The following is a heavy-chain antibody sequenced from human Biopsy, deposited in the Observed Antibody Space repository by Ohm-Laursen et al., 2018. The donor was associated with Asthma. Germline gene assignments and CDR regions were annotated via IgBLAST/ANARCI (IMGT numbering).Heavy chain of an antibody. Sequence: SLRLSCAASGFTFSSYAFNWVRQAPGKGLEWVAVILSDGRDKYYADSVKGRFTISRDNSKNTLYLHMHSLRAEDTAVYFCAKDRVRINSAYYFDYWGQGTLVTVSS. D-gene: IGHD3-10*01. CDR1: GFTFSSYA. J-gene: IGHJ4*02. CDR3: AKDRVRINSAYYFDY. CDR2: ILSDGRDK. V-gene: IGHV3-30*18.